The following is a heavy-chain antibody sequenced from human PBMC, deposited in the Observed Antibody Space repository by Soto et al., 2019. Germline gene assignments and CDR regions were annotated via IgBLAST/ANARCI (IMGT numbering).Heavy chain of an antibody. CDR3: AKEEGAYYYDSSGSFAY. D-gene: IGHD3-22*01. CDR2: ISGSGGST. J-gene: IGHJ4*02. CDR1: GFTFSSYA. Sequence: GGSLRLSCAASGFTFSSYAMSWVRQAPGKGLEWVSAISGSGGSTYYADSVKGRFTISRDNSKNTLYLQMNSLRAEDTAVYYCAKEEGAYYYDSSGSFAYWGQGTLVTVSS. V-gene: IGHV3-23*01.